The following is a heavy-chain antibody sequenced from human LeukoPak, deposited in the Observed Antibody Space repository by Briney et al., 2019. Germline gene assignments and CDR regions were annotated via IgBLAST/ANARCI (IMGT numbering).Heavy chain of an antibody. V-gene: IGHV1-2*02. CDR3: ARDFEYSRIQIDY. CDR2: INPNNGGT. D-gene: IGHD6-6*01. CDR1: GYTFNGYY. Sequence: GASVKVSCKSSGYTFNGYYMHWVRQAPGQGLEWMGWINPNNGGTKYAQNFQGRVTMTRDTSISTAYMELDRLRFDDTAVYYCARDFEYSRIQIDYWGQGTLVTVSS. J-gene: IGHJ4*02.